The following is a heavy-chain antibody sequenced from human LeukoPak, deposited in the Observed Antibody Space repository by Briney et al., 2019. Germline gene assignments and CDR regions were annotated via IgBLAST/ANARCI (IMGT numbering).Heavy chain of an antibody. V-gene: IGHV4-30-4*08. J-gene: IGHJ4*02. CDR2: IYYSGST. D-gene: IGHD4-11*01. Sequence: SETLSLTCTVSGGSISSGDYYWSWIRQPPGKGLEWIGYIYYSGSTYYNPSLKSRVTISVDTSKNQFSLKLSSVTAADTAVYYCARELRTVGADYWGQGTLVTVSS. CDR1: GGSISSGDYY. CDR3: ARELRTVGADY.